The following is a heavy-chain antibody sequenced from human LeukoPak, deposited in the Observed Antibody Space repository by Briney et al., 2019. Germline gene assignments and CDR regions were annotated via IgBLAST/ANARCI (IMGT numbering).Heavy chain of an antibody. J-gene: IGHJ4*02. CDR1: EDIFSGHY. Sequence: ASVKVSCKASEDIFSGHYIHWMRQTPGQGLEWMGWINPNSGGTNYAQKFQGRVTMTRDTSISTAYMELSRLRSDDTAVYYCARVCGRTSCLHFDYWGQGTLVTVSS. CDR2: INPNSGGT. V-gene: IGHV1-2*02. D-gene: IGHD2-2*01. CDR3: ARVCGRTSCLHFDY.